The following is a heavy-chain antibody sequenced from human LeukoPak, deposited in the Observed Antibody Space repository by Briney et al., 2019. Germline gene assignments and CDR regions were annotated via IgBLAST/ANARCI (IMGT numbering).Heavy chain of an antibody. CDR2: IFYSGST. CDR1: GGSISSDNYY. J-gene: IGHJ6*02. D-gene: IGHD3-3*01. Sequence: SETLSLTCTVSGGSISSDNYYWSWIRQHPGKGLEWIGYIFYSGSTYYNPSLKSRVTISLHTSKNQFSLKLSSVTATDTAVYYCARHGERYDFWTGSSLYYYFGMDVWGRGTTVTVSS. CDR3: ARHGERYDFWTGSSLYYYFGMDV. V-gene: IGHV4-30-4*08.